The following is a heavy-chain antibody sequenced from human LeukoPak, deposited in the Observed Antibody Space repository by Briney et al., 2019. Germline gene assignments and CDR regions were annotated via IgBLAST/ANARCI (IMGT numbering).Heavy chain of an antibody. CDR1: GFTFSNAW. J-gene: IGHJ4*02. V-gene: IGHV3-15*01. Sequence: PGGSLRLSCAASGFTFSNAWMSWVRQAPGKGLEWVGRIKRKSDGGTADHAAPVKGRFTISRDDSKNTLYLHMNSLKTEDTAVYYCTTVTDGGLDYWGQGTLVTVSS. CDR3: TTVTDGGLDY. CDR2: IKRKSDGGTA.